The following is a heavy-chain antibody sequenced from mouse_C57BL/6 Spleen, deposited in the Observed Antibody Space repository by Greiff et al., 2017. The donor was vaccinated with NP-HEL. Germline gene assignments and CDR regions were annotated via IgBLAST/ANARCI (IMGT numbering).Heavy chain of an antibody. CDR2: INPNNGGT. V-gene: IGHV1-18*01. J-gene: IGHJ1*03. CDR1: GYTFTDYN. D-gene: IGHD1-1*01. Sequence: EVKLQESGPELVKPGASVKIPCKASGYTFTDYNMDWVKQSHGKSLEWIGDINPNNGGTIYNQKFKGKATLTVDKSSSTAYMELRSLTSEDTAVYYCARGSRKDWYFDVWGTGTTVTVSS. CDR3: ARGSRKDWYFDV.